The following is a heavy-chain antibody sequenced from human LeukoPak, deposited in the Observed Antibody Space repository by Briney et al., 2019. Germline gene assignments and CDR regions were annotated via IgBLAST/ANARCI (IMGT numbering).Heavy chain of an antibody. V-gene: IGHV3-74*01. CDR1: EFTFSRYW. CDR3: ARARRDGYNVFDY. CDR2: INSGGTST. D-gene: IGHD5-24*01. J-gene: IGHJ4*02. Sequence: GGSLRLSCAASEFTFSRYWIHWVRQAPGQGLVWVSRINSGGTSTIYADSVKGRFTISRDNAKNTLYLQMNSLRAEDTAVYYCARARRDGYNVFDYWGQGALVTVSS.